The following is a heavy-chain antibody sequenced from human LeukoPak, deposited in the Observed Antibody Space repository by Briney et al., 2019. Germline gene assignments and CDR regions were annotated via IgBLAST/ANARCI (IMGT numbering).Heavy chain of an antibody. CDR2: ISWNSGDL. CDR1: GFTFENSA. V-gene: IGHV3-9*03. Sequence: GGSLRLSCAASGFTFENSAMHRVRQAPGKGLEWVSGISWNSGDLIYADSVKGRFTISRDNAKNSLYLQMNSLRLEDMALYYCARRSGDRAFDIWGQGTMVTVSS. J-gene: IGHJ3*02. D-gene: IGHD3-10*01. CDR3: ARRSGDRAFDI.